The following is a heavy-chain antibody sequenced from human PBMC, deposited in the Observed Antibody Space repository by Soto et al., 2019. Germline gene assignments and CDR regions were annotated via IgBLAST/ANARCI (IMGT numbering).Heavy chain of an antibody. V-gene: IGHV5-51*01. CDR3: ATTVRTILVGAPGGDAFAI. CDR2: IYPGDSDT. J-gene: IGHJ3*02. D-gene: IGHD1-26*01. Sequence: LGESLKISCKGSGYSFTSYWIGWVRQMPGKGLEWMGIIYPGDSDTRYSPSFQGQVTISADKSISTAYLQWSSLKASDTAMYYCATTVRTILVGAPGGDAFAIWGQGTMVTVS. CDR1: GYSFTSYW.